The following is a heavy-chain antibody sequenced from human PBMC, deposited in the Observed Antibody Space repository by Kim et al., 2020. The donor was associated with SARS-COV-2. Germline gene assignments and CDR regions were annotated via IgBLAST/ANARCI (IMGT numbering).Heavy chain of an antibody. Sequence: KFQGRVTMTTETSISTAYMELSSLRSDDTAVYYCARVLVVAGTRGNWFDPWGQGTLVTVSS. D-gene: IGHD2-15*01. V-gene: IGHV1-2*02. CDR3: ARVLVVAGTRGNWFDP. J-gene: IGHJ5*02.